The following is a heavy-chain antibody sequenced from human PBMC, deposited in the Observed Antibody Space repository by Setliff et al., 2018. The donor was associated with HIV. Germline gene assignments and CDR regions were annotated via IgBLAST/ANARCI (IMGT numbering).Heavy chain of an antibody. V-gene: IGHV4-59*01. CDR1: GGSINTYY. J-gene: IGHJ4*02. Sequence: LSETLSLTCTVSGGSINTYYWTWIRQSPGKGLEWIGYFYHSGSTNYNPSLKSRVSISVDTSKNEFSLNLSSLTAADTAVYYCARGQSCTNGVCYQYWGQGTLVTVSS. D-gene: IGHD2-8*01. CDR3: ARGQSCTNGVCYQY. CDR2: FYHSGST.